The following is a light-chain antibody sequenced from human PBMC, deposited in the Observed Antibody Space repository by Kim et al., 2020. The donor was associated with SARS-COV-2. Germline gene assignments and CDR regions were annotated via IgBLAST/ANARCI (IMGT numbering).Light chain of an antibody. CDR3: QQYDSPPFT. Sequence: EIVLTQSPGTLSLSQGERATLSCRASQSVAPNRLAWFHQKPGPAPRLLIYCTSSRATGIPDRFSASESGTDFTLTISRLEPEDFAVYFCQQYDSPPFTFGQGTKLEI. CDR1: QSVAPNR. CDR2: CTS. V-gene: IGKV3-20*01. J-gene: IGKJ2*01.